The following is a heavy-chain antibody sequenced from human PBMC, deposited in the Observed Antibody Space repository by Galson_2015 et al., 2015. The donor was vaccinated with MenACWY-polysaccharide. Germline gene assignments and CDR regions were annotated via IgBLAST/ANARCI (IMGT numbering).Heavy chain of an antibody. D-gene: IGHD6-19*01. V-gene: IGHV1-8*01. J-gene: IGHJ4*02. CDR3: AKFTTGGWHDEFDY. Sequence: SVKVSCKGSGYTFTTIAINWVRQAPGQGLEWMAWMSPTSGNTGSAQKFQGRVTMTWNTSISTAYMELSSLRSEDTAVYYCAKFTTGGWHDEFDYWGQGTLVTVSS. CDR1: GYTFTTIA. CDR2: MSPTSGNT.